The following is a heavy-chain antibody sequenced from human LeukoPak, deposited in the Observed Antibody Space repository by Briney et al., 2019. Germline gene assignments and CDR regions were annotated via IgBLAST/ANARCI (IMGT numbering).Heavy chain of an antibody. J-gene: IGHJ4*02. Sequence: MASETLSLTCGVSGGSASSTNWWTWIRQPPGKGLEWIGEVHLDGRTNFNPSLKSRLTMSVDLSENHVSLKLTSVTAADTAVYYCAREGGFYRPLDYSGQGTLVTVSS. V-gene: IGHV4-4*02. CDR2: VHLDGRT. CDR1: GGSASSTNW. D-gene: IGHD6-25*01. CDR3: AREGGFYRPLDY.